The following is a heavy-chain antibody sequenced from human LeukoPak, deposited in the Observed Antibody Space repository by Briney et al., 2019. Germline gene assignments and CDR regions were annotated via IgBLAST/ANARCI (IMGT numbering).Heavy chain of an antibody. CDR3: ARGITSSWPYYFDY. D-gene: IGHD6-13*01. Sequence: SETLSLTCTASGGSISSSSYYWGWIRQPPGKGLEWIGSIYYSGSTYYNPSLKSRVTISVDTSKNQFSLKLSSVTAADTAVYYCARGITSSWPYYFDYWGQGTLVTVSS. V-gene: IGHV4-39*07. J-gene: IGHJ4*02. CDR1: GGSISSSSYY. CDR2: IYYSGST.